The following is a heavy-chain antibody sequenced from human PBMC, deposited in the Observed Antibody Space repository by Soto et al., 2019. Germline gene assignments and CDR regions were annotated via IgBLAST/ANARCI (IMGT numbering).Heavy chain of an antibody. Sequence: EVQLLESGGGLVQPGGSLRLSCAASGFTFSSYAMSWFRQAPGKGLEWVSAISGSGGSTYYADSVKGRFTLSRDNSKNTLYLQMNSLRAEDTAVYYCAKARYCSGGSCRDYWGQGTLVTVSS. D-gene: IGHD2-15*01. CDR2: ISGSGGST. J-gene: IGHJ4*02. CDR1: GFTFSSYA. V-gene: IGHV3-23*01. CDR3: AKARYCSGGSCRDY.